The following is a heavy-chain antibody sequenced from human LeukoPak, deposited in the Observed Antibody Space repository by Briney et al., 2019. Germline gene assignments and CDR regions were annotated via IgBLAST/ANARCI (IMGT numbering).Heavy chain of an antibody. CDR1: GGSISSSNFY. V-gene: IGHV4-39*01. CDR2: NYYSGNT. Sequence: PSETLSLTCTVSGGSISSSNFYWGWIRQPPGKGLEWIGDNYYSGNTYYNPSLQSRVTLSVDSPKNQFSLKLTSVTAADTAVYYCASRPLRYFDWLLSKGDAFDIWGQGTMVTVSS. J-gene: IGHJ3*02. D-gene: IGHD3-9*01. CDR3: ASRPLRYFDWLLSKGDAFDI.